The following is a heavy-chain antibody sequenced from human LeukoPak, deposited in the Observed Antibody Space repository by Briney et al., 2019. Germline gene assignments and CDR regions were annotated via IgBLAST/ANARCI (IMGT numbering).Heavy chain of an antibody. CDR3: AKDQEEQWLECFDY. Sequence: PGGSLRLSCAASGFTFSSYGMHWVRQAPGKGLEWVAFIRYDGSNKYYADSVKGRFTISRDNSKNTLYLQVNSLRAEDTAVYYCAKDQEEQWLECFDYWGQGTLVTVSS. J-gene: IGHJ4*02. CDR1: GFTFSSYG. CDR2: IRYDGSNK. V-gene: IGHV3-30*02. D-gene: IGHD6-19*01.